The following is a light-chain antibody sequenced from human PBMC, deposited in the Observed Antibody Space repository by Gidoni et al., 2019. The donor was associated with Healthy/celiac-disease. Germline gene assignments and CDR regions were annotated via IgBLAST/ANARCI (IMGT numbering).Light chain of an antibody. CDR2: AAS. J-gene: IGKJ4*01. V-gene: IGKV3-11*01. CDR3: QQRSNWPLT. Sequence: EIVLTQSPATLSLSPGERATLSCRASQSVSSYLAWYRQKPGQAPRLLIYAASNRATGIPARFSGSGSGTDFTLTISSLEPEDFAVYYCQQRSNWPLTFGGGTKVEIK. CDR1: QSVSSY.